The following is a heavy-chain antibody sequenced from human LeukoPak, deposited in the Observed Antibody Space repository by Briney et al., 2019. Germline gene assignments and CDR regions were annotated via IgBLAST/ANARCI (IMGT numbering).Heavy chain of an antibody. J-gene: IGHJ3*02. D-gene: IGHD3-3*01. Sequence: PSETLSLTCTVSGGSISSSSYYWGWIRQPPGKGLEWIGSIYYSGSTYYNPSLKSRVTISVDTSKNQFSLKLSSVTAADTAVYYCARRPGITIFGVVIYDAFDIWGQGTMVTVSS. CDR1: GGSISSSSYY. V-gene: IGHV4-39*01. CDR2: IYYSGST. CDR3: ARRPGITIFGVVIYDAFDI.